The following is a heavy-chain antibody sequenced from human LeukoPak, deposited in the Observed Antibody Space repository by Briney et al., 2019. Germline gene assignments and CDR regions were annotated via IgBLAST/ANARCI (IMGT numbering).Heavy chain of an antibody. Sequence: PGGSLRLSCAASGFTFSSYAMSWVRQAPGKGLEWVSSISTTSSYIYYVDSMKGRFTISRGNAKNSLYLQMNSLRAEDTAVYYCARGPFTSISKYFDYWGQGTLVTVSS. CDR2: ISTTSSYI. J-gene: IGHJ4*02. CDR3: ARGPFTSISKYFDY. CDR1: GFTFSSYA. D-gene: IGHD2-2*01. V-gene: IGHV3-21*01.